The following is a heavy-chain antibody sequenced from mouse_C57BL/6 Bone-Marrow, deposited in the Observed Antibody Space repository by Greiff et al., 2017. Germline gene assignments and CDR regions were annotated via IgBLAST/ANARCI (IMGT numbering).Heavy chain of an antibody. V-gene: IGHV3-6*01. CDR2: ISYDGSN. D-gene: IGHD2-5*01. Sequence: VQLKQSGPGLVKPSQSLSLTCSVTGYSITSGYYWNWIRQFPGNKLEWMGYISYDGSNNYNPSLKNRISITRDTSKNQFFLKLNSVTTEDTATYYCARSSNYPYWYFDVWGTGTTVTVSS. J-gene: IGHJ1*03. CDR1: GYSITSGYY. CDR3: ARSSNYPYWYFDV.